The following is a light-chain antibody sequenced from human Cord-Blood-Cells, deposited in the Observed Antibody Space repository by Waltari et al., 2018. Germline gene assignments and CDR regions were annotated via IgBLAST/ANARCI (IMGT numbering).Light chain of an antibody. CDR1: QSVSSSY. CDR2: GAS. CDR3: QQYGSSPWT. J-gene: IGKJ1*01. V-gene: IGKV3-20*01. Sequence: DIVLTQSPGTLSLSPGERATLSCRASQSVSSSYLDWYQQKPGQAPRLLIHGASSRATGIPDRFSGSGSGTDFTLTISRLEPEDFAVYYCQQYGSSPWTFGQGTKVEIK.